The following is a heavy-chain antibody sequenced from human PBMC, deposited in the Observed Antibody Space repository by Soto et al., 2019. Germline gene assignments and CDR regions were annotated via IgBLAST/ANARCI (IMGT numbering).Heavy chain of an antibody. CDR1: GYRFSSYW. J-gene: IGHJ4*02. Sequence: PGESLKISCQGSGYRFSSYWITWVRQKPGKGLEWMGRIDPSGSYTNYSASFEGHVTISADKANSTAYLQWSSLKASDSAMYYCARLRNFDWLSSVGYWGQGTMVTVS. CDR3: ARLRNFDWLSSVGY. CDR2: IDPSGSYT. D-gene: IGHD3-9*01. V-gene: IGHV5-10-1*01.